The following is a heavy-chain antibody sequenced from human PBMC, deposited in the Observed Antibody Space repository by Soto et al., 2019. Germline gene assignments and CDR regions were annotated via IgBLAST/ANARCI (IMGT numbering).Heavy chain of an antibody. Sequence: SETLSLTGHVPGGSINSNWWSWIRHPAEKRLEWIGRVYSSGTTDYNPSLNSRATLSVETSKNQFSLQLSTVTAADTAVYYCARDIGSYAYGEGYWGQGIQVTVSS. V-gene: IGHV4-4*07. D-gene: IGHD3-10*01. CDR2: VYSSGTT. J-gene: IGHJ4*02. CDR3: ARDIGSYAYGEGY. CDR1: GGSINSNW.